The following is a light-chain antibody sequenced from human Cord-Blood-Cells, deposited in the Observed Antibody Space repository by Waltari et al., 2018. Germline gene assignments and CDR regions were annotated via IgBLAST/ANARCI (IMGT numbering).Light chain of an antibody. Sequence: EIVLTQSPGTLSLSPGERATLPSRASQSVSSSYLAWYQQKPGQAPRLLIYGVSSRATGIPDRFSGSGSGTDFTLTISRLEPEDFAVYYCQQYGSSPLTFGGGTKVEIK. CDR2: GVS. J-gene: IGKJ4*01. CDR1: QSVSSSY. CDR3: QQYGSSPLT. V-gene: IGKV3-20*01.